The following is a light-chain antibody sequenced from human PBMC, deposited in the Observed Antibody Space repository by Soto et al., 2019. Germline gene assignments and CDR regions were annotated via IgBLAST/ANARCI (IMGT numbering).Light chain of an antibody. Sequence: QSVLTQPPSVSAAPGQKVTISCSGSGSDIGSNSVSWYHQFPGTAPKLLIYDNNKRPSGIPDRFSGSKSGTSATLGITGLQTGDEDDYYCGTWYSSLSTSVVFGGGPKLTVL. CDR2: DNN. CDR3: GTWYSSLSTSVV. V-gene: IGLV1-51*01. CDR1: GSDIGSNS. J-gene: IGLJ2*01.